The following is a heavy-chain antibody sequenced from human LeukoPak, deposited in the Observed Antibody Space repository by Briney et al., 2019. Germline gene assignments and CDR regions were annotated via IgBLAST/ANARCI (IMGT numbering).Heavy chain of an antibody. CDR3: AKVASSTSRGYYYYYMDV. Sequence: GGSLRLSCAASGFTFSSYGMHWVRQAPGKGLEWVAFIRYDGSNKYYADSVKGRFTISRDNSKNTLYLQMNSLRAEDTAVYYCAKVASSTSRGYYYYYMDVWGKGTTVTVSS. CDR2: IRYDGSNK. V-gene: IGHV3-30*02. J-gene: IGHJ6*03. CDR1: GFTFSSYG. D-gene: IGHD2-2*01.